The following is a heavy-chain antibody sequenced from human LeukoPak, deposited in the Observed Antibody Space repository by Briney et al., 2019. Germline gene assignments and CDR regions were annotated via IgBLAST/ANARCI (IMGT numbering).Heavy chain of an antibody. CDR3: ARAIYDSSGFYQDYAFDI. CDR1: GGSISSGGYS. CDR2: LYYTGST. J-gene: IGHJ3*02. D-gene: IGHD3-22*01. Sequence: SQTLSLTCAVSGGSISSGGYSWSWIRQPPGKGLEWIGSLYYTGSTNYSPSLKSRVTISGDTSKNQFSLKLNSVTAADTAVYYCARAIYDSSGFYQDYAFDIWGQGTMVTVSS. V-gene: IGHV4-30-2*03.